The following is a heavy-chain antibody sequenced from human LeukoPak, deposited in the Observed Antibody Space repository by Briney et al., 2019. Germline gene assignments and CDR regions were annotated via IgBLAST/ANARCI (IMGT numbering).Heavy chain of an antibody. V-gene: IGHV1-2*02. Sequence: ASVKVSCKASGYTFTAYYMHWVRQAPGQGLEWMGWINPNSGGTNYAQKFQGRVTMTRDTSISTAYMELSRLRSDDTAVYYCARDTGYSSGWYNWFDPWGQGTLVTVSS. J-gene: IGHJ5*02. CDR3: ARDTGYSSGWYNWFDP. CDR2: INPNSGGT. D-gene: IGHD6-19*01. CDR1: GYTFTAYY.